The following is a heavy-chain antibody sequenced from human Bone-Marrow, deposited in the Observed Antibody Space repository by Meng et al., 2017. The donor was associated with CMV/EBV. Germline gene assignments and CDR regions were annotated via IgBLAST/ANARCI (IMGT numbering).Heavy chain of an antibody. D-gene: IGHD1-26*01. Sequence: GSLRLSCTVSGASISSSYWSWIRQPPGKGLEWIGYIYYTGDINYYPSLRGRVTISLDTSKNQFSLKLTSVTAADTAVYYCARGGWELPDNWFDPWGQGTLVTVSS. V-gene: IGHV4-59*01. CDR2: IYYTGDI. CDR3: ARGGWELPDNWFDP. CDR1: GASISSSY. J-gene: IGHJ5*02.